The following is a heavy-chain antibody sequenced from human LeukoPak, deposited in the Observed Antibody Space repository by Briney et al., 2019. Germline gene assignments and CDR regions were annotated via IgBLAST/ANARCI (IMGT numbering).Heavy chain of an antibody. CDR1: GGSISSYY. CDR2: IYYSGST. D-gene: IGHD3-9*01. CDR3: ARGPFVLRYFDWLPYGYYMDV. Sequence: PSETLSLTCTVSGGSISSYYWSWIRQPPGKGLEWIGYIYYSGSTNYNPSLKSRVTISVDTSKNQFSLKLSSVTAADTAVYYCARGPFVLRYFDWLPYGYYMDVWGKGTTVTISS. J-gene: IGHJ6*03. V-gene: IGHV4-59*01.